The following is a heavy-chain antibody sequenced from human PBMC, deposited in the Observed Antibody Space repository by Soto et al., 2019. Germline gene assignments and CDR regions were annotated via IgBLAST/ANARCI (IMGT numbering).Heavy chain of an antibody. Sequence: GGPLRLSCAASGFTVSSNYMSWVRQAPGKGLEWVSVIYSGGSTYYADSVKGRFTISRDNSKNTLYLQMNSLRAEDTAVYYCARDHNSSSPVPGIFDYWGQGTLVTVSS. D-gene: IGHD6-6*01. CDR3: ARDHNSSSPVPGIFDY. J-gene: IGHJ4*02. CDR2: IYSGGST. V-gene: IGHV3-66*01. CDR1: GFTVSSNY.